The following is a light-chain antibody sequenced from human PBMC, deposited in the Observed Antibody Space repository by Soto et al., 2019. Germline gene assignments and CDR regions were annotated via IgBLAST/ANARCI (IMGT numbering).Light chain of an antibody. CDR1: QSVSTY. CDR2: DAS. Sequence: EIVLTQSPATLSLSPGERATLSCRASQSVSTYLAWYQQKPGQAPRLLIYDASNRATGIPARFSGSGSETDFTLTISSLEPEDFAIYHCQQRSKWPLTFGQGTRLEIK. J-gene: IGKJ5*01. CDR3: QQRSKWPLT. V-gene: IGKV3-11*01.